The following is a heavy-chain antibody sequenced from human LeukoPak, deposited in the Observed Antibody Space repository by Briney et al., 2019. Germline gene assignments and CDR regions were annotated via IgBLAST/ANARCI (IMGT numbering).Heavy chain of an antibody. CDR1: GYTFTSYG. CDR2: ISAYNGNT. V-gene: IGHV1-18*01. Sequence: ASVKVSCKASGYTFTSYGISWVRQAPGQGLEWMGWISAYNGNTNYAQKLQGRVTMTTDTSTSTAYMELRSLRSDDTAVYYCARERGITMVRGVIFYYGMDVWGQGTTVAVSS. J-gene: IGHJ6*02. CDR3: ARERGITMVRGVIFYYGMDV. D-gene: IGHD3-10*01.